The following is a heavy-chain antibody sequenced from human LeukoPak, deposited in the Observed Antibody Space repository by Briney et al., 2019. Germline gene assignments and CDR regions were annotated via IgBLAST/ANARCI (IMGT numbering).Heavy chain of an antibody. CDR1: GYTFTGYY. V-gene: IGHV1-2*02. D-gene: IGHD3-10*01. J-gene: IGHJ3*02. CDR3: ARSLYYGSEDAFDI. Sequence: ASVKVSCKASGYTFTGYYMHWVRQAPGQGLEWMGWINPNSGGTNYAQKFQGRVTMTRDTSISTAYMELGRLRSDDTAVYYCARSLYYGSEDAFDIWGQGTMDTVSS. CDR2: INPNSGGT.